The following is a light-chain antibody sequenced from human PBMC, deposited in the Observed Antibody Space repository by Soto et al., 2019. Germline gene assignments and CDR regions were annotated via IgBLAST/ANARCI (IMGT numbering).Light chain of an antibody. J-gene: IGLJ2*01. V-gene: IGLV1-40*01. CDR3: AAWDDSLSGVV. Sequence: QSVLTQTPSVSGAPGQKITMSCTGSSSNIGAGYDVHWYQQIPGAAPRLLIYADNNRPSGVPDRFSGSKSGTSASLAISGLRSEDEADYYCAAWDDSLSGVVFGGGTKVTVL. CDR1: SSNIGAGYD. CDR2: ADN.